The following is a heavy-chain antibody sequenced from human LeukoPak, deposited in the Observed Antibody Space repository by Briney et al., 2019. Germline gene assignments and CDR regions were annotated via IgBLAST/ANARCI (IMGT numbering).Heavy chain of an antibody. CDR3: ATAVGDIVLTPASAFDI. V-gene: IGHV1-69-2*01. CDR2: VDPEDGET. CDR1: GYTFTDYY. Sequence: GASVKVSCKASGYTFTDYYMHWVQQAPGKGLEWMGRVDPEDGETIYAEKFQGRVTITADTSTDTAYMELSSLRSEDTAVYYCATAVGDIVLTPASAFDIWGQGTMVTVSS. D-gene: IGHD2-8*01. J-gene: IGHJ3*02.